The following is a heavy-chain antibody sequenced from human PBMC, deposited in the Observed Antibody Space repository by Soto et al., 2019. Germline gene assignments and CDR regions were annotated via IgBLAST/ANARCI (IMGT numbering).Heavy chain of an antibody. CDR3: ARPVWYYYYGMDV. J-gene: IGHJ6*02. CDR1: GFTFSSYW. CDR2: INSDGSST. V-gene: IGHV3-74*01. D-gene: IGHD3-16*01. Sequence: EVQLVESGGGLVQPGGSLRLPCAASGFTFSSYWMHWVRQAPGKGLVWVSRINSDGSSTSYADSVKGRFTISRDNAKNTLYLQMNSLRAEDTAVYYCARPVWYYYYGMDVWGQGTTVTVSS.